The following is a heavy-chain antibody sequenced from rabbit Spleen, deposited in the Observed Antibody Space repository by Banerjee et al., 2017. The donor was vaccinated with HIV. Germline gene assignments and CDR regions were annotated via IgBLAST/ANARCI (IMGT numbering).Heavy chain of an antibody. D-gene: IGHD1-1*01. J-gene: IGHJ4*01. CDR3: ARDLASVIGWNFYV. CDR2: INTYTGKP. Sequence: QEQLVESGGGLVQPGGSLKLSCKASGFSFSDRDVMCWVRQAPGKGLEWIACINTYTGKPVYATWAKGRFTISRTSSTTVTLQMTSLTAADTATHFCARDLASVIGWNFYVWGPGTLVTVS. CDR1: GFSFSDRDV. V-gene: IGHV1S45*01.